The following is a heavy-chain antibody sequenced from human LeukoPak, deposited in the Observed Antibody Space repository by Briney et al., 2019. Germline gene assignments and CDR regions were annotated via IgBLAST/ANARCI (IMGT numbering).Heavy chain of an antibody. CDR2: ISGSGGTT. CDR3: ARETGDLDY. D-gene: IGHD7-27*01. CDR1: GFTFSNYA. J-gene: IGHJ4*02. V-gene: IGHV3-23*01. Sequence: GGSLRLSCAASGFTFSNYAMAWVRQAPGKGLEWVSTISGSGGTTYHADSVKGRFTISRDNSKNTLYLQMNSLRAEGTAVYYCARETGDLDYWGQGTLVTVSS.